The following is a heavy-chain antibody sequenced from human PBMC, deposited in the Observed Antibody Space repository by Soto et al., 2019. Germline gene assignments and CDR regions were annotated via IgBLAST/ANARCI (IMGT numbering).Heavy chain of an antibody. Sequence: EVHLLQSGGGLVQPGGSLRLSCMASGFPSSTYGFSTYAMTWVRQPPGRGLEWVSVITGSGTHSYYADSVKGRFTISRENSRNTLVLQMDSLRADDTAVYFCAKGTSSEFLLSFDDWGHGTLVTVSS. CDR2: ITGSGTHS. CDR3: AKGTSSEFLLSFDD. CDR1: GFPSSTYGFSTYA. V-gene: IGHV3-23*01. J-gene: IGHJ4*01. D-gene: IGHD3-10*01.